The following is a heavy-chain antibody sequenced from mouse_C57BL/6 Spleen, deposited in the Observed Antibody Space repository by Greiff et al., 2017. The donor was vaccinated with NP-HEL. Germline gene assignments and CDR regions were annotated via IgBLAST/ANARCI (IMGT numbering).Heavy chain of an antibody. CDR3: DRAGTVVVYFDY. J-gene: IGHJ2*01. CDR1: GYTFTSYW. D-gene: IGHD1-1*01. CDR2: IDPSDSYT. Sequence: QVQLQQPGAELVVPGASVKLSCKASGYTFTSYWMHWVKQRPGQGLEWIGEIDPSDSYTNYNQKFKGKSTLTVDKSSSTAYMQLSSLTSEDSAVYYCDRAGTVVVYFDYWGQGTTVTVSS. V-gene: IGHV1-69*01.